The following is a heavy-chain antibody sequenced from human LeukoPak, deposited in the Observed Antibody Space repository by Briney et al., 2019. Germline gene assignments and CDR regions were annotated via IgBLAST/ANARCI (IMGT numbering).Heavy chain of an antibody. J-gene: IGHJ4*02. CDR1: GFTFTSFA. Sequence: GGSLRLSCAASGFTFTSFALHWVRQAPGKGLEWVAVISSDGSNKYYLDSVKGRFTISRDNSKNTLYLQMNSLRAEDTAVYYCASVYYDFWSGYYNYWGQGTLVTVSS. V-gene: IGHV3-30-3*01. CDR3: ASVYYDFWSGYYNY. CDR2: ISSDGSNK. D-gene: IGHD3-3*01.